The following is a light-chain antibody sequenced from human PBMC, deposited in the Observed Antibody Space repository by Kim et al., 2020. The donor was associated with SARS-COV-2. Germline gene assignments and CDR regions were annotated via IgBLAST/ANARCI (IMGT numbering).Light chain of an antibody. Sequence: QLVLTHAPSASASLGASVKVTCTLSSGHSTYAIAWHQQQPEKGPRYLMKLDSDGSHSKGDGIPDRFSGSSSGAERYLIISNVQSEDEADYYCQSWGPGVVFGGGTQLTVL. V-gene: IGLV4-69*01. CDR2: LDSDGSH. CDR1: SGHSTYA. J-gene: IGLJ3*02. CDR3: QSWGPGVV.